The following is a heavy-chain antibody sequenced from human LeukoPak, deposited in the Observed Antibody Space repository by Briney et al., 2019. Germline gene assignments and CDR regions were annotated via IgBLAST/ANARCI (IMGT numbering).Heavy chain of an antibody. CDR3: TTLSWRGYCSSTSCYGVDY. V-gene: IGHV3-15*01. D-gene: IGHD2-2*01. CDR1: GFTFSNAW. J-gene: IGHJ4*02. Sequence: GGSLRLSCSASGFTFSNAWMSWVRRAPGQGREWVGRIKSKTDGGTTDYAAPVKGRFTISRDDSKNTLYLQMNSLKTEDTAVYYCTTLSWRGYCSSTSCYGVDYWGQGTLVTVSS. CDR2: IKSKTDGGTT.